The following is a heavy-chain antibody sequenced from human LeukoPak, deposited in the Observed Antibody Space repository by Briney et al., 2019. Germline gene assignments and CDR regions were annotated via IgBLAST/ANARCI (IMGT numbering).Heavy chain of an antibody. D-gene: IGHD3-22*01. Sequence: SETLSLTCAVYGGSFSGYYWSWIRQPPGKGLEWIEEINHSGSTNYNPSLKSRVTISVDTSKNQFSLKLSSVTVADTAVYYCARCYYDSSPLYYYYYGMDVWGQGTTVTVSS. CDR3: ARCYYDSSPLYYYYYGMDV. J-gene: IGHJ6*02. CDR2: INHSGST. CDR1: GGSFSGYY. V-gene: IGHV4-34*01.